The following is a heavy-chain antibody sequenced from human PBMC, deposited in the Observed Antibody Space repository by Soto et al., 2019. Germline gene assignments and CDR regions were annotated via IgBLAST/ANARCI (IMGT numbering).Heavy chain of an antibody. CDR3: ARDSSPYSSSWQRFRGYYGMDV. V-gene: IGHV4-61*01. CDR1: GGSVSSGSYY. CDR2: IYYSGST. D-gene: IGHD6-13*01. Sequence: QVQLQESGPGLVKPSETLSLTCTVSGGSVSSGSYYWSWIRQPPGKGLEWIGYIYYSGSTNYNPSLKSRVTISVDTSKNQFSLKLSSVTAADTAVYYCARDSSPYSSSWQRFRGYYGMDVWGQGTTVTVSS. J-gene: IGHJ6*02.